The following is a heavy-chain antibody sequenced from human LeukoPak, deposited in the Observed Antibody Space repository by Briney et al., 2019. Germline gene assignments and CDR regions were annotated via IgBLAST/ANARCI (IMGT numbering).Heavy chain of an antibody. Sequence: ASVKVSCKASGGTFSSYAISWVRQAPGQGLEWMGWISAYNGNTNYAQKLQGRVTMTTDTSTSTAYMELRSLRSDDTAVYYCARVSMVRGVIITPLYYYMDVWGKGTTVTISS. CDR1: GGTFSSYA. CDR2: ISAYNGNT. D-gene: IGHD3-10*01. V-gene: IGHV1-18*01. J-gene: IGHJ6*03. CDR3: ARVSMVRGVIITPLYYYMDV.